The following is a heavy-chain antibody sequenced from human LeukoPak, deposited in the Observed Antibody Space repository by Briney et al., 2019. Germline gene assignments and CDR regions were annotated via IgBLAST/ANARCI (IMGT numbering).Heavy chain of an antibody. J-gene: IGHJ3*02. D-gene: IGHD1-26*01. CDR1: GMSLTDYY. Sequence: SETLSLTCGVSGMSLTDYYWTWIRHSPGKGLEWIGEINHSGSTNYNPSLKSRVTISVDTSKNQFSLKLSSVTAADTAVYYCARESFDAFDIWGQGTMVTVSS. CDR3: ARESFDAFDI. CDR2: INHSGST. V-gene: IGHV4-34*01.